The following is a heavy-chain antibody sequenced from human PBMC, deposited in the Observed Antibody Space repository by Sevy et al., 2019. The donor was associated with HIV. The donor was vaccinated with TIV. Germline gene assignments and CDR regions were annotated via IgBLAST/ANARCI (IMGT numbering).Heavy chain of an antibody. CDR3: AGELEVYGGWEQTSEGMDV. CDR2: ISYDGSNK. J-gene: IGHJ6*02. CDR1: GFTFSNYA. V-gene: IGHV3-30-3*01. D-gene: IGHD1-26*01. Sequence: GGYLRLSCAASGFTFSNYAMHWVRQAPGKGLEWVAVISYDGSNKYYADSVRGRFTISSDSSKNTLYVQMNSLRPEDTGVEYGAGELEVYGGWEQTSEGMDVWGQGTTVTVSS.